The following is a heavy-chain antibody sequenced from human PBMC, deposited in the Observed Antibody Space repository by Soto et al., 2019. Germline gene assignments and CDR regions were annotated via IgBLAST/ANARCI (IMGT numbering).Heavy chain of an antibody. J-gene: IGHJ3*02. CDR3: ARVDRGAFDI. V-gene: IGHV3-21*01. CDR2: ISSSSSYI. Sequence: PGGSLRPSCAASGFTFSSYSMNWVRQAPGKGLEWVSSISSSSSYIYYADSVKGRFTISRDNAKNSLYLQMNSLRAEDTAVYYCARVDRGAFDIWGQGTMVTVSS. CDR1: GFTFSSYS.